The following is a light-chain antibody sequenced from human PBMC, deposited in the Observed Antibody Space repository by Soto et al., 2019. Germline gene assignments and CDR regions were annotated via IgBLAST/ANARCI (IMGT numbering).Light chain of an antibody. CDR3: LQYNSYPWT. CDR2: KAC. V-gene: IGKV1-5*03. CDR1: QSFSSW. J-gene: IGKJ1*01. Sequence: DIQMTQSPSTLSASVGDRVTITCRASQSFSSWLAWYQQKPGRAPNLLIYKACSLESGVPSRFSGSGSGTEFTLTISSLQPDDFASYYCLQYNSYPWTFGQETNVEIK.